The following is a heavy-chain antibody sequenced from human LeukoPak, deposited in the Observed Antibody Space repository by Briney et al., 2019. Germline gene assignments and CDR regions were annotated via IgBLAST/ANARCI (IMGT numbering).Heavy chain of an antibody. J-gene: IGHJ4*02. CDR2: ISGSSTYM. D-gene: IGHD3-22*01. Sequence: GGSLRLSCAASGFPFSAYSMNWVRQAPGKGLEWVSSISGSSTYMYYADSVKGRFTISRDNAKNSLYLQMNSLRDEDTAVYYCAKAYYDSSGYSYYFDHWGRGTLVTVSS. CDR1: GFPFSAYS. CDR3: AKAYYDSSGYSYYFDH. V-gene: IGHV3-21*01.